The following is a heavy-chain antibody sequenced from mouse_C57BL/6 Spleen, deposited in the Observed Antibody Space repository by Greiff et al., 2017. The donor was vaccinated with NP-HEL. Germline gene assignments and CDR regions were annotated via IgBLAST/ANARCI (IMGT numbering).Heavy chain of an antibody. J-gene: IGHJ2*01. CDR2: ISSGGSYT. V-gene: IGHV5-6*01. D-gene: IGHD3-3*01. Sequence: EVKLVESGGDLVKPGGSLKLSCAASGFTFSSYGMSWVRQTPDKRLEWVATISSGGSYTYYPDSVKGRFTISRDNAKNTLYLQMSSLKSEDTAMYYCARGGLWDFDYWGQGTTLTVSS. CDR3: ARGGLWDFDY. CDR1: GFTFSSYG.